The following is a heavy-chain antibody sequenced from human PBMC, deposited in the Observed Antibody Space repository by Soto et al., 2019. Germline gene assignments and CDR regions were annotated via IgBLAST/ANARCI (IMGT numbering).Heavy chain of an antibody. V-gene: IGHV1-69*08. Sequence: QVQLVQSGAEVKKPGSSVKVSCKASGGTFSSYTISWVRQAPGQGLEWMGRIIPILGIANYAQKFQGRVTITADKSTSTAYMELSSLRSEDMAVYYCAREPQNYYYYYYMDVWGKGTTVTVSS. J-gene: IGHJ6*03. CDR2: IIPILGIA. CDR3: AREPQNYYYYYYMDV. CDR1: GGTFSSYT.